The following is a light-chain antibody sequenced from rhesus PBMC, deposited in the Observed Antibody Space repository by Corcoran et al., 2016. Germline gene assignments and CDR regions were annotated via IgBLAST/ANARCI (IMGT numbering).Light chain of an antibody. CDR1: QSLLHANGNTY. J-gene: IGKJ4*01. CDR2: ETA. CDR3: AQALAFPLT. Sequence: DIVMTQTPLSLPITPGEPASISCRSSQSLLHANGNTYLQWYLQKPGQSPQLLIYETANRASGVPDRFSGIGSSTDFRLNISMVEAEDVGVYCFAQALAFPLTFGGGTKVEIK. V-gene: IGKV2-72*01.